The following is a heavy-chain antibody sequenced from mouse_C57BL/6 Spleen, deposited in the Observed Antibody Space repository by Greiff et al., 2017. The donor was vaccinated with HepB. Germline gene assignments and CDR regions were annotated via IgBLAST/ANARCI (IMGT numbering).Heavy chain of an antibody. CDR3: TRGGYGSSWIDY. V-gene: IGHV5-9-1*02. CDR2: ISSGGDYI. Sequence: EVMLVESGAGLVKPGGSLKLSCAASGFTFSSYAMSWVRQTPEKRLEWVAYISSGGDYIYYADTVKGRFTISRDNARNTLYLQMSSLKSEDTAMYYCTRGGYGSSWIDYWGQGTTLTVSS. D-gene: IGHD1-1*01. CDR1: GFTFSSYA. J-gene: IGHJ2*01.